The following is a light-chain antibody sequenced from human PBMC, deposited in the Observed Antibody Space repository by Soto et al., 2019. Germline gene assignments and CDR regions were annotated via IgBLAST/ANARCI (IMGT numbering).Light chain of an antibody. CDR3: PQYDYWWT. Sequence: VMTQSPGTLSVSPGERVTLSCRASQSVTTNLAWYQQKPGQIPRLLVYIASGMATDVAARISGSGSGTDFILTISSVQYEDFGVDYWPQYDYWWTFGQGPRVEL. CDR2: IAS. CDR1: QSVTTN. J-gene: IGKJ1*01. V-gene: IGKV3-15*01.